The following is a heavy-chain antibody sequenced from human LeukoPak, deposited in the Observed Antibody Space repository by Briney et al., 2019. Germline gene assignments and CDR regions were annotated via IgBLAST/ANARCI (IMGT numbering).Heavy chain of an antibody. J-gene: IGHJ6*02. V-gene: IGHV3-23*01. Sequence: PGGSLRLSCAASGFSFSASPMSWVRQPPGKGLEWVSAMNNGPGATFYRDSVRGRFTISRDDSKSTLYLQMDRLSGEERGTYYCAKPHYDVMDVWGQGTTVTVSS. CDR2: MNNGPGAT. CDR1: GFSFSASP. CDR3: AKPHYDVMDV.